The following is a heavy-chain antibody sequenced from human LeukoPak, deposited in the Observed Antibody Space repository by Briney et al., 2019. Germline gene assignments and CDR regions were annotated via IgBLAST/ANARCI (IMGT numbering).Heavy chain of an antibody. D-gene: IGHD6-13*01. CDR2: ISWNSGSI. CDR1: GFTFDDYA. V-gene: IGHV3-9*01. CDR3: AKDIGHSSSWSSFDY. Sequence: GGSLRLSCAASGFTFDDYAMHWVRQAPGKGLEWVSGISWNSGSIGYADSVKGRFTISRDNAKNSLYLQMNSLRAEDTALYYCAKDIGHSSSWSSFDYWGQGTLVTVSS. J-gene: IGHJ4*02.